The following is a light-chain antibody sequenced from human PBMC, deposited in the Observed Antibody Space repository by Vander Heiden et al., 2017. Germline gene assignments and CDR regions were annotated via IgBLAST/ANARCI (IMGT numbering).Light chain of an antibody. CDR1: QSIDSY. V-gene: IGKV1-39*01. CDR3: QQTYSTRLT. CDR2: AAS. J-gene: IGKJ4*01. Sequence: DIQMTQSPSSLSASVGDRVTITCRASQSIDSYLNWYQQKPGKAHKLLIYAASSLQSGVPSRFSGSGSGTDFTLTISSLQPEDFATYYCQQTYSTRLTFGGGTKVEIK.